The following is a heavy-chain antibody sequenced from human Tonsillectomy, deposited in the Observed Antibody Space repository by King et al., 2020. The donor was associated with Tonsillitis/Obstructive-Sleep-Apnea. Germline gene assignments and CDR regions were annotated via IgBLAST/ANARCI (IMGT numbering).Heavy chain of an antibody. CDR2: IISSGTYI. CDR3: ARDSYPTYSSSSSDWFDP. J-gene: IGHJ5*02. V-gene: IGHV3-21*01. CDR1: GFTFSNYN. D-gene: IGHD6-6*01. Sequence: VQLVESGGGLVKPGGSLRLSCAASGFTFSNYNMNWFRQAPGKVLEWFSSIISSGTYIYYEDSVKGRFTIARDNAKNSLYLQMNSLSAEDTAVYYCARDSYPTYSSSSSDWFDPWGQGTLVTVSS.